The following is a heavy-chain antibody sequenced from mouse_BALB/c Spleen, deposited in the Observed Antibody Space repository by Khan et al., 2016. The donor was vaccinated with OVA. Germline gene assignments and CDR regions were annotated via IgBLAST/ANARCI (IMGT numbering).Heavy chain of an antibody. CDR2: INPYNGVI. Sequence: EVQLQESGPELVKPGASMKISCKASGYSFTGYTMNWVKQSHGKNLDWIGLINPYNGVISYNQQFKGKATLTVDKSSSTAYMELLSLTSEDSAVYYCVRDYGYYLDNWGQGTTLAVSS. J-gene: IGHJ2*01. V-gene: IGHV1-31*01. D-gene: IGHD1-1*02. CDR1: GYSFTGYT. CDR3: VRDYGYYLDN.